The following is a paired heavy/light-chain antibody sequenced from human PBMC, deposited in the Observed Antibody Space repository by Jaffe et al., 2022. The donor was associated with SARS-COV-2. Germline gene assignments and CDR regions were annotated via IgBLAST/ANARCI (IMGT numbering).Heavy chain of an antibody. Sequence: QVQLVQSGAEVKKPGASVKVSCKASGYSFTRYYIHWVRQAPGQWLEWMGIINPNSGSTSYAQKFQGKVTMTRDTSTTTVYMELSSLRSEDTAVYYCARSPLGGLGGLDIWGQGTMVTVSS. CDR2: INPNSGST. D-gene: IGHD1-26*01. CDR1: GYSFTRYY. J-gene: IGHJ3*02. V-gene: IGHV1-46*01. CDR3: ARSPLGGLGGLDI.
Light chain of an antibody. Sequence: QSVLTQPPSVSGAPGQRVTISCTGNSSNIGADYDVHWYQQLPGTAPKLLIYDNINRPSGVSDRFSGSKSGTSASLAIIGLQAEDEADYYCQSHDSSLGGSRVFGGGTKLTVL. CDR2: DNI. CDR1: SSNIGADYD. J-gene: IGLJ3*02. CDR3: QSHDSSLGGSRV. V-gene: IGLV1-40*01.